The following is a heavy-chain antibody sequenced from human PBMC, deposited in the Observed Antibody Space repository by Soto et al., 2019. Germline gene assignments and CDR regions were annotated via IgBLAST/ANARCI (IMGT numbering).Heavy chain of an antibody. D-gene: IGHD3-16*02. V-gene: IGHV4-59*08. CDR3: ARNDYIWGSYRLPLSH. Sequence: ASETLSLTCTVSGGSISSYYWSWIRQPPGKGLEWIGYIYYSGSTNYNPSLKSRVTISVDTSKNQFSLKLSSVTAADTAVYYCARNDYIWGSYRLPLSHWGQGTLVTVSS. CDR1: GGSISSYY. CDR2: IYYSGST. J-gene: IGHJ4*02.